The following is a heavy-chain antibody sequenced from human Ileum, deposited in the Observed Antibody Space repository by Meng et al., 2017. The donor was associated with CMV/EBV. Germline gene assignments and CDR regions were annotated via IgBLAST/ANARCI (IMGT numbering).Heavy chain of an antibody. CDR1: GYNFTSNN. D-gene: IGHD1-26*01. J-gene: IGHJ4*02. CDR2: IDTNTGNP. Sequence: QVQLVQSGSELKKPRASVKVACRASGYNFTSNNVIWVRQAPGQRPELMGWIDTNTGNPTYAQSFTGRFVFSLDISVSTTYLQISSLKAEDTAVYYCARDGLSGRYFDYWGQRTLVTVSS. V-gene: IGHV7-4-1*02. CDR3: ARDGLSGRYFDY.